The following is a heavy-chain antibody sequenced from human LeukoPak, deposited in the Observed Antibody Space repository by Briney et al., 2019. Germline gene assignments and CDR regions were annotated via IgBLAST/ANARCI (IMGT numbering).Heavy chain of an antibody. CDR3: AKGRGTNSGPTLDY. CDR1: GLTFSNYA. V-gene: IGHV3-23*01. J-gene: IGHJ4*02. Sequence: GGSLRLSCVGSGLTFSNYAMSWVRQAPGKGLEWVSATSGSGGTTYYADSVKGRFTISRDNSKNTLFLHMSSLRVEDTALYYCAKGRGTNSGPTLDYWGQGTLVTVSS. CDR2: TSGSGGTT. D-gene: IGHD6-19*01.